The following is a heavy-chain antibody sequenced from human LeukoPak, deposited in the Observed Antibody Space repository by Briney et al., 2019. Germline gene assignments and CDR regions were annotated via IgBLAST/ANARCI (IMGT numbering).Heavy chain of an antibody. CDR1: GFTFSSYS. CDR2: ISSSGSTI. V-gene: IGHV3-48*01. Sequence: GGSLRLSCAASGFTFSSYSMNWVRQAPGKGLEWVSYISSSGSTIYYADSVKGRFTISRDNSKNTLYLQMNSLRAEDTAVYYCAKHGMATIRGDAFEIWGQGTMVTVSS. D-gene: IGHD5-24*01. CDR3: AKHGMATIRGDAFEI. J-gene: IGHJ3*02.